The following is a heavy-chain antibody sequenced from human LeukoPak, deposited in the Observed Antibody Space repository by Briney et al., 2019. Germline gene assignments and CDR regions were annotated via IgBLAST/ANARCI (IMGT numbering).Heavy chain of an antibody. D-gene: IGHD6-19*01. CDR1: GFTFSNFG. CDR3: ARKGVIAVAAFDY. Sequence: SGGSLRLSCAASGFTFSNFGMHWVRQAPGKGLEWVAFLRFDGTNKYYADSVKGRFTISRDNSKNTLYVQMNSLTAEDTAVYYCARKGVIAVAAFDYWGQGTLVTVSS. V-gene: IGHV3-30*02. J-gene: IGHJ4*02. CDR2: LRFDGTNK.